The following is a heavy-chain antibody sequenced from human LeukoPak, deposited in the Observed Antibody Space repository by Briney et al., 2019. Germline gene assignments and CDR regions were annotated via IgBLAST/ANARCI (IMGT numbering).Heavy chain of an antibody. J-gene: IGHJ2*01. Sequence: GWSLTLSCASSRCTFSSYWMHWVGQARGKGRVGVSRINSDGSSKSYADSVKGRFTISSDNDKNTLYLQMHSLRAADTAVYYCARDTAMVYWYFDLWGRGTLVTVSS. CDR2: INSDGSSK. D-gene: IGHD5-18*01. CDR3: ARDTAMVYWYFDL. CDR1: RCTFSSYW. V-gene: IGHV3-74*01.